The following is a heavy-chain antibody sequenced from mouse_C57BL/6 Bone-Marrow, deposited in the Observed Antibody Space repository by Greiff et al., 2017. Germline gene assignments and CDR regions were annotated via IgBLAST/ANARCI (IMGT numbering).Heavy chain of an antibody. CDR2: ISSGGSYT. D-gene: IGHD2-5*01. CDR1: GFTFSSYG. CDR3: ARDSNYEDDY. Sequence: EVQGVESGGDLVKPGGSLKLSCAASGFTFSSYGMSWVRQTPDKRLEWVATISSGGSYTYYPDSVKGRFTISRDNAKNTLYLQMSSLKSEDTAMYYCARDSNYEDDYWGQGTTLTVSS. V-gene: IGHV5-6*01. J-gene: IGHJ2*01.